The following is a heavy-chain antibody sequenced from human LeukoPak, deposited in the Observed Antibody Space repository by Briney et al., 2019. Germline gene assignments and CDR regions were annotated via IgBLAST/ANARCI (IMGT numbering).Heavy chain of an antibody. CDR3: ARVRGSYYHYYYYYMDV. CDR2: IFSGGST. CDR1: GFTVSSNY. V-gene: IGHV3-66*02. D-gene: IGHD1-26*01. J-gene: IGHJ6*03. Sequence: QAGGSLRLSCAASGFTVSSNYMSWVRQDPGKGLEWVSVIFSGGSTYYADSVKGRFTISRDNSKDTLYLQMNSLRAEDTAVYYCARVRGSYYHYYYYYMDVWGKGTTVTVSS.